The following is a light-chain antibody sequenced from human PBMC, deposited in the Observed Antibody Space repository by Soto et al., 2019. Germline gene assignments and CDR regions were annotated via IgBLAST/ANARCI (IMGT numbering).Light chain of an antibody. CDR2: VAS. CDR3: LQYYSYPQT. J-gene: IGKJ1*01. CDR1: QAIRND. Sequence: DIQMTQSPSSLSASVGARVTITCRASQAIRNDLAWYQQKPGKAPERLIYVASSLQSGVPSRFSGSGSGTEFSLAITSLQPEEFATYYCLQYYSYPQTVGQGTKVDIK. V-gene: IGKV1-17*01.